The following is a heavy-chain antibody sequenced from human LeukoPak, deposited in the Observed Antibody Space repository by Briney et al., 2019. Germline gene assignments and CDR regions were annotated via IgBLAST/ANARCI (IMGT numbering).Heavy chain of an antibody. CDR3: ARDKVPIVGATSDAFDI. J-gene: IGHJ3*02. CDR2: IIPIFGTA. D-gene: IGHD1-26*01. Sequence: ASVKVSCKASGGTFSSYAISWVRQAPGQGLEWMGGIIPIFGTANYAQKFQGRVTITADESTSTAYMELSSLRSEDTAVYYCARDKVPIVGATSDAFDIWGQGTMVTVSS. V-gene: IGHV1-69*01. CDR1: GGTFSSYA.